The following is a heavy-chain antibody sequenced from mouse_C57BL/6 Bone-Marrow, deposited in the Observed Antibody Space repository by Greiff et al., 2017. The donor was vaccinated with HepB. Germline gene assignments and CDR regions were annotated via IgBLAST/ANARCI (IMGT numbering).Heavy chain of an antibody. CDR3: TTDDGPFDY. V-gene: IGHV14-4*01. J-gene: IGHJ2*01. D-gene: IGHD2-3*01. Sequence: DVHLVESGAELVRPGASVKLSCTASGFNIKDDYMHWVKQRPEQGLEWIGWIDPENGDTEYASKFQGKATITADTSSNTAYLQLSSLTSEDTAVYYCTTDDGPFDYWGQGTTLTVSS. CDR1: GFNIKDDY. CDR2: IDPENGDT.